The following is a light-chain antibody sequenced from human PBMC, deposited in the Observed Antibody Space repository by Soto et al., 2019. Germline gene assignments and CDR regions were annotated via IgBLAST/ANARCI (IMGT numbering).Light chain of an antibody. V-gene: IGLV3-9*01. CDR3: QVWDSTTVV. CDR2: RDS. CDR1: NIGSKN. J-gene: IGLJ2*01. Sequence: SYELIQPLSVSVALGQTARITCGGNNIGSKNVHWYQQKAGQAPVLVIYRDSNRPSGIPERFSGSNSGNTATLTISRVQAGDETDYYCQVWDSTTVVFGGGTMLTVL.